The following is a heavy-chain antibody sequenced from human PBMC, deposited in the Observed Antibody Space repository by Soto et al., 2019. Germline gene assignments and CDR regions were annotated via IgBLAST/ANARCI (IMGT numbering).Heavy chain of an antibody. CDR1: GFTFSSYV. J-gene: IGHJ6*02. CDR3: AKASGFWSGFEYYYYGMDV. CDR2: ISGRDSR. V-gene: IGHV3-23*01. Sequence: PGGPLRLSCAASGFTFSSYVMSWVRQAPGKGLEWVSGISGRDSRYYADSVKGRFIISRDNSKKTLYLQMNSLRPEDTAVYYCAKASGFWSGFEYYYYGMDVWGQGTTVTVSS. D-gene: IGHD3-3*01.